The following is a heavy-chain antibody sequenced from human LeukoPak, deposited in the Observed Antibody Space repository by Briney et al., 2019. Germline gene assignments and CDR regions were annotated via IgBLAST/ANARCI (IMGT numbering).Heavy chain of an antibody. J-gene: IGHJ4*02. CDR2: IYTSEST. D-gene: IGHD3-22*01. V-gene: IGHV4-4*07. CDR3: ARSSAYYYESSGYSSGAYYFDY. Sequence: SETLSLTCTVSGGSISSYYWSWIRQPAGKGLEWIGRIYTSESTNYNPSLKSRVTISVDTSKNQFSLKLSSATAADTALYYCARSSAYYYESSGYSSGAYYFDYWGQGTLVTVSS. CDR1: GGSISSYY.